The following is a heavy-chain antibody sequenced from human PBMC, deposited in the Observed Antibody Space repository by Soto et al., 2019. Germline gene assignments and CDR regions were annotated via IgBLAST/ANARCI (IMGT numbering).Heavy chain of an antibody. CDR3: AKYGDLYYYYYGMDV. V-gene: IGHV3-23*01. CDR1: GFTFSNA. CDR2: ISGSGGST. D-gene: IGHD4-17*01. Sequence: GGSLRLSCAASGFTFSNAMSWIRQAPGKGLEWVSAISGSGGSTYYADSVKGRFTISRDNSKNTLYLQMNSLRAEDTAVYYCAKYGDLYYYYYGMDVWGQGTTVTVSS. J-gene: IGHJ6*02.